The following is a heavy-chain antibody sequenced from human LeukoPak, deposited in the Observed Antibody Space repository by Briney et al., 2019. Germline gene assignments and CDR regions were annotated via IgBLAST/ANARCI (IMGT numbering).Heavy chain of an antibody. CDR2: IYSSGST. J-gene: IGHJ2*01. CDR3: ARLFSYWYVDL. V-gene: IGHV4-4*07. D-gene: IGHD2-21*01. CDR1: GGSMSSYY. Sequence: SETLSLTCTVSGGSMSSYYWSWIRQPAGKGLEWIGRIYSSGSTHYNPSLKSRATMTVDTPKNQFSLKLSSVTAADTAVYYCARLFSYWYVDLWGRGTQVTVSS.